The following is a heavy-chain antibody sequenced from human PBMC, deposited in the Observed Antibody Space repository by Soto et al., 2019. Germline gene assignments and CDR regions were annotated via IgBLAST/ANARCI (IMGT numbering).Heavy chain of an antibody. CDR3: ARVGSAWYFDY. V-gene: IGHV4-61*08. Sequence: SETLSLTCTVSGGSISSGGYSWSWIRQPPGKGLEWIGYIYHSGSTTYNPSLRSRVTISLDTSKNQFSLKLSSVTAADTAVYYCARVGSAWYFDYWGQGALVTVSS. CDR1: GGSISSGGYS. D-gene: IGHD2-2*03. CDR2: IYHSGST. J-gene: IGHJ4*02.